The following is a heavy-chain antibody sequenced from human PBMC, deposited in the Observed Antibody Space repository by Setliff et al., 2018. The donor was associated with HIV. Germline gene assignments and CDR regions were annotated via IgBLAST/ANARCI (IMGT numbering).Heavy chain of an antibody. V-gene: IGHV4-4*02. CDR3: ARSSSTWYTAGFDY. CDR1: GGSIRSSNW. J-gene: IGHJ4*02. D-gene: IGHD6-13*01. Sequence: KPSETLSLTCAVSGGSIRSSNWWSWVRQPPGKGLEWIGEIYHSGSSNYNPSLKSRITISVDTSKNQFSLKLTSVTAADTAVYYCARSSSTWYTAGFDYWGQGALVTVSS. CDR2: IYHSGSS.